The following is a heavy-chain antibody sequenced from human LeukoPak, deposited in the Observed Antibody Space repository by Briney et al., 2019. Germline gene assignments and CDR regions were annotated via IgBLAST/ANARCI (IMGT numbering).Heavy chain of an antibody. Sequence: ASVKVSCKASGYAFTGSYLHWVRQAPGQGLESMGWINPYSGGTNYAQQFQGRVTMTRDTSINTAYMDLNRLRSDDSAIYYCARGPYDYWGQGTLVTVSS. J-gene: IGHJ4*02. CDR2: INPYSGGT. CDR3: ARGPYDY. CDR1: GYAFTGSY. V-gene: IGHV1-2*02.